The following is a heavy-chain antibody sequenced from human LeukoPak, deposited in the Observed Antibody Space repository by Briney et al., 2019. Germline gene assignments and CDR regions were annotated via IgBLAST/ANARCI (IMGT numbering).Heavy chain of an antibody. J-gene: IGHJ4*02. CDR2: ISPSGDIK. CDR1: GFTFSRHG. CDR3: AKDDAWLQYND. D-gene: IGHD5-24*01. V-gene: IGHV3-23*01. Sequence: GGTLRLSCVASGFTFSRHGMNWVRQAPGKGLEWVSGISPSGDIKYYVDSVEGRFTVSRDNSKNTLYLQINSLRDEDTAVYYCAKDDAWLQYNDWGQGTLVTVSS.